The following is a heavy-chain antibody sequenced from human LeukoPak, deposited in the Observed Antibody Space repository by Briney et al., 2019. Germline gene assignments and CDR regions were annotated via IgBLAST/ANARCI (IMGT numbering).Heavy chain of an antibody. CDR3: ARAPRGYSSSSGFDY. Sequence: PGGSLRLSCAASGFTFSDYYMSWIRQVPGKGLEWVSYISSSGSTIYYADSVKGRFTISRDNAKNSLYLQMNSLRAEDTAVYYCARAPRGYSSSSGFDYWGQGTLVTVSS. V-gene: IGHV3-11*01. CDR1: GFTFSDYY. D-gene: IGHD6-6*01. CDR2: ISSSGSTI. J-gene: IGHJ4*02.